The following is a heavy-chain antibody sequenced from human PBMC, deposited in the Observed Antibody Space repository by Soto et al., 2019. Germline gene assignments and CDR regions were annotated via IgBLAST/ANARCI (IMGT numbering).Heavy chain of an antibody. CDR1: GYTFTGYY. D-gene: IGHD2-2*01. CDR3: ARDMARTRPAFSSGTFDP. Sequence: QVQLVQSGAEVKKPGASVKVSSKASGYTFTGYYMHWVRQAPGQGLEWMGWINPNSGGTNYAQKFQGWVTMTRDTSISTAYMELSRLRSDDTAVYYCARDMARTRPAFSSGTFDPWGQGTLVTVSS. CDR2: INPNSGGT. V-gene: IGHV1-2*04. J-gene: IGHJ5*02.